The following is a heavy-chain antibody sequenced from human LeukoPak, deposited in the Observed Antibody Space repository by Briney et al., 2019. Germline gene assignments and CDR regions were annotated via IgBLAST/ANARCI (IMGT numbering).Heavy chain of an antibody. D-gene: IGHD4-11*01. CDR1: GFTFSIYS. Sequence: GGSLRLSCAASGFTFSIYSMNWVRQAPGKGLEWVSYITSISSTIYYAGSVKGRFTISRDNAKNSLFLQMDSLRAEDTAVYYCARVGGCDYSKFYIMDVWGKGTTVTVSS. CDR3: ARVGGCDYSKFYIMDV. V-gene: IGHV3-48*01. CDR2: ITSISSTI. J-gene: IGHJ6*03.